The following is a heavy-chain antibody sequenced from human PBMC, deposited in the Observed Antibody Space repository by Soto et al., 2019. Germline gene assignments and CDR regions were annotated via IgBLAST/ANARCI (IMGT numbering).Heavy chain of an antibody. CDR3: ARNPDTDYGDRYYYYYYMDV. CDR1: GFTFSDYY. V-gene: IGHV3-11*01. J-gene: IGHJ6*03. D-gene: IGHD4-17*01. Sequence: QVQLVESGGGLVKPGGSLRLSCAASGFTFSDYYMSWIRQAPGKGLEWVSYISSSGSTIYYADSVKGRFTISRDNAKNSLYLQINSLRAEDTAVYYCARNPDTDYGDRYYYYYYMDVWGKGTTVTVSS. CDR2: ISSSGSTI.